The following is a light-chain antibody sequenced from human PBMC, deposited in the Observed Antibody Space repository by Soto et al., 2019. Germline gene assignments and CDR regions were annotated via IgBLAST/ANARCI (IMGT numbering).Light chain of an antibody. V-gene: IGLV2-8*01. J-gene: IGLJ2*01. Sequence: QSALTQPPSASGSPGQSVTISCTGTSSDVGGGDHVSWYQQHPGKATKLMIYDVTKRPSGVPDRFSGSKSGNTASLTVSGLQAEDEADYYCSSHAGTKNVVFGGRTKVTVL. CDR1: SSDVGGGDH. CDR3: SSHAGTKNVV. CDR2: DVT.